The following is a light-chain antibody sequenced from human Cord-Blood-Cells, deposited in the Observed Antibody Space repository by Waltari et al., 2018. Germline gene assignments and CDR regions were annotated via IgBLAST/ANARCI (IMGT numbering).Light chain of an antibody. CDR3: QSYDSSLSGV. Sequence: QSVLTQPPSVSGAPGQRVTISCTGSSPNIGAGYDVHWYQQLPGTAPKRLIYGNSNRPSGVPDRFSGSKSGTSASLAITGLQAEDEADYYCQSYDSSLSGVFGGGTKLTVL. J-gene: IGLJ3*02. CDR1: SPNIGAGYD. V-gene: IGLV1-40*01. CDR2: GNS.